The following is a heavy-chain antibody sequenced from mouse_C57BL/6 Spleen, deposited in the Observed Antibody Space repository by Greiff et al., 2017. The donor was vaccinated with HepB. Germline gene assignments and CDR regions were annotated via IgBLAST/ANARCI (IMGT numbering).Heavy chain of an antibody. Sequence: VQLQQPGAELVMPGASVKLSCKASGYTFTSYWMHWVKQRPGQGLEWIGEIDPSDSYTNYNQKFKGKSTLTVDKSSSTAYMQLSSLTSEDSAVYYCAREDSIFDYWGQGTTLTVSS. V-gene: IGHV1-69*01. CDR1: GYTFTSYW. CDR2: IDPSDSYT. CDR3: AREDSIFDY. J-gene: IGHJ2*01. D-gene: IGHD2-10*02.